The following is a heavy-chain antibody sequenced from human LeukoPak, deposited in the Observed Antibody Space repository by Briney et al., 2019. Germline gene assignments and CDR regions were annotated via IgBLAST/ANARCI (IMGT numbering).Heavy chain of an antibody. J-gene: IGHJ4*02. D-gene: IGHD4-23*01. Sequence: GRSLRLFCAASEFTFSNYTLHWFCQAPGKGLELVAFISYDGSHRYFADSVKGRFTISRDNSKNTLYLQMNSLRAEDTAMYYCAKDPVGRNPPYYFDYWGQGTLVTVSS. CDR3: AKDPVGRNPPYYFDY. CDR2: ISYDGSHR. V-gene: IGHV3-30*18. CDR1: EFTFSNYT.